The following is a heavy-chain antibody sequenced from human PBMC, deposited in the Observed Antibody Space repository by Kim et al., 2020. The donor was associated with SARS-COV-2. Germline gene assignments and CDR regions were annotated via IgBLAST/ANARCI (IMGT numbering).Heavy chain of an antibody. J-gene: IGHJ4*02. D-gene: IGHD6-19*01. CDR3: ARVEPVGYSSGWYGY. V-gene: IGHV3-33*05. Sequence: GGSLRLSCAASGFTFSSYGMHWVRQAPGKGLEWVAVISYDGSNKYYADSVKGRFTISRDNSKNTLYLQMNSLRAEDTAVYYCARVEPVGYSSGWYGYWGQGTLVTVSS. CDR2: ISYDGSNK. CDR1: GFTFSSYG.